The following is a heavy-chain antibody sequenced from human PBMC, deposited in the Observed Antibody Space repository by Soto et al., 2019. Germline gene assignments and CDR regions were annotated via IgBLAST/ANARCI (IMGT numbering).Heavy chain of an antibody. Sequence: QVQLVQSGAEVKKPGSSVKVSCKASGGSFSNYAVTWVRQAPGQGLEWMGGIIPIFGRANYAQKFQDRVTISADESTNTVDMELSSLRSEDTADYYCARSGPHGIAAYFYALDVWGQGTTVTVSS. CDR2: IIPIFGRA. CDR1: GGSFSNYA. D-gene: IGHD5-12*01. J-gene: IGHJ6*02. CDR3: ARSGPHGIAAYFYALDV. V-gene: IGHV1-69*12.